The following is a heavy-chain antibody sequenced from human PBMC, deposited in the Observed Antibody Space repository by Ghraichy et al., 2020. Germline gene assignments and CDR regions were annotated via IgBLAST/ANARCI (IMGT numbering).Heavy chain of an antibody. CDR3: ARGGSDIDVVPAAIISMDV. J-gene: IGHJ6*02. Sequence: GGSLRLSCAASGFTFSTYSMNWVRQAPGKGLEWVSSIGGSSTHIYYADSVKGRFIISRDNAKNSLYLQMDSLRAEDTAVYYCARGGSDIDVVPAAIISMDVWGQGTTVTVSS. CDR1: GFTFSTYS. D-gene: IGHD2-2*02. V-gene: IGHV3-21*06. CDR2: IGGSSTHI.